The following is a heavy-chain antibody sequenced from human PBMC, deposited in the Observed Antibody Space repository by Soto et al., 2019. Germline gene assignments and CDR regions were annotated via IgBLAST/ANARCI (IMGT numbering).Heavy chain of an antibody. V-gene: IGHV3-23*01. CDR3: AKVRSTTIFDVVSLFDY. CDR1: GFTLSSYG. CDR2: ISVSGGTT. J-gene: IGHJ4*02. Sequence: PGGARRLSCPASGFTLSSYGMSGVRQAPGKGLECVSTISVSGGTTYYADSVKGRFTISRDNSKNTLYLQMNSLRAEDTAVYYCAKVRSTTIFDVVSLFDYWGQGTLVTLSS. D-gene: IGHD3-3*01.